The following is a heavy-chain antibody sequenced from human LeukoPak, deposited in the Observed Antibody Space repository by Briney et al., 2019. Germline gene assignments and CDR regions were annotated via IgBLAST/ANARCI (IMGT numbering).Heavy chain of an antibody. V-gene: IGHV4-34*01. CDR3: ASTGEEYYYYYYGMDV. D-gene: IGHD2-21*01. CDR1: GGSFSGYY. J-gene: IGHJ6*02. Sequence: SETLSLTCAVYGGSFSGYYWSWIRQPPGKGLEWIGEINHSGSTNYNPSLKSRVTISVDTSKNQFSLKLSSVTAADTAVYYCASTGEEYYYYYYGMDVWGQGTTVTVSS. CDR2: INHSGST.